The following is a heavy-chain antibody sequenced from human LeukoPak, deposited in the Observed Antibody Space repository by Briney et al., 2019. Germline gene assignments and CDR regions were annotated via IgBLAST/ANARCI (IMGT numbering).Heavy chain of an antibody. J-gene: IGHJ3*02. Sequence: PGGSLRLSCAVSGFTFTNYWMSWARQSPGKGLEWVANIYLDGSRAYYVDSVKGRFTISRDNAKNSLYLQMNSLRAEDTAVYYCARDRETTVTLGAFDIWGQGTMVTVSS. V-gene: IGHV3-7*01. D-gene: IGHD4-17*01. CDR2: IYLDGSRA. CDR1: GFTFTNYW. CDR3: ARDRETTVTLGAFDI.